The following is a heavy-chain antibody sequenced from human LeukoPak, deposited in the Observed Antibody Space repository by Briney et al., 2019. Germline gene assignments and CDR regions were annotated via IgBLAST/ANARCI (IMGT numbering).Heavy chain of an antibody. V-gene: IGHV4-34*01. CDR3: ARDRISSPPRYLDY. CDR1: GGSFSGYY. Sequence: PSETLSLTCAVYGGSFSGYYWSWIRQPPGKGLEWIGEINHSGSTNYNPSLKSRVTISVDTSKNQFSLKLSSVTAPDTAVYYCARDRISSPPRYLDYWGQGTLVTVSS. CDR2: INHSGST. J-gene: IGHJ4*02. D-gene: IGHD6-6*01.